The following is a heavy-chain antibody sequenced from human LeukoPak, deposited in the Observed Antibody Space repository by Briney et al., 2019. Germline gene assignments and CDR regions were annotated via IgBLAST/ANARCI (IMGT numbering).Heavy chain of an antibody. CDR2: IYTSGST. Sequence: SETLSLTCTVSGGSISSSSYYWGWIRQPAGKGLEWIGRIYTSGSTNYNPSLKSRVTISVDTSKNQFSLKLSSVTAADTAVYYCARGRPDCTNGVCYAHYYYYYYYMDVWGKGTTVTVSS. V-gene: IGHV4-61*02. CDR1: GGSISSSSYY. J-gene: IGHJ6*03. D-gene: IGHD2-8*01. CDR3: ARGRPDCTNGVCYAHYYYYYYYMDV.